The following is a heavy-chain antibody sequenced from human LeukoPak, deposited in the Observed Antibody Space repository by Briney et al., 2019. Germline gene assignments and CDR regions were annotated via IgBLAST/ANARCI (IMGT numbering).Heavy chain of an antibody. D-gene: IGHD3-22*01. CDR1: GGSISSGGYS. J-gene: IGHJ4*02. V-gene: IGHV4-30-2*01. CDR3: ARGGAYYYDSSGYMFDY. CDR2: TYHSGST. Sequence: SETLSLTCAVSGGSISSGGYSWSWIRQPPGKGLEWIGYTYHSGSTYYNPSLKSRVTISVDRSKNQFSLKLSSVTAADTAVYYCARGGAYYYDSSGYMFDYWGQGTLVTVSS.